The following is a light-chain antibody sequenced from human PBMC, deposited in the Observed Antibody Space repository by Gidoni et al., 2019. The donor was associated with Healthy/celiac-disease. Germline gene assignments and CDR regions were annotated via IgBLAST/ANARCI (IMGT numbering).Light chain of an antibody. CDR1: QGISSY. Sequence: DILLTNPPSFLSASVGDRVTTTCRASQGISSYLAWYQQQPGKAPKLLIYAASTLQSGVPSRFSGSGSGTEFTLTISSLQPEDFATYYCQQFNSYPYTFGQGTKVEIK. CDR3: QQFNSYPYT. V-gene: IGKV1-9*01. J-gene: IGKJ2*01. CDR2: AAS.